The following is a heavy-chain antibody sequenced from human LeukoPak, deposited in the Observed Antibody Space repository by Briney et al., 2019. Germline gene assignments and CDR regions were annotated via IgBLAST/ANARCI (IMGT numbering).Heavy chain of an antibody. Sequence: PSETLSLTCTVSGGSISSYYWSWIRQPPGKGLEWIGSIYHSGSTYYNPSLKSRVTISVDTSKNQLSLKLSSVTAADTAVYYCAREKTVTTKAFDIWGQGTMVTVSS. CDR2: IYHSGST. CDR3: AREKTVTTKAFDI. CDR1: GGSISSYY. J-gene: IGHJ3*02. V-gene: IGHV4-38-2*02. D-gene: IGHD4-17*01.